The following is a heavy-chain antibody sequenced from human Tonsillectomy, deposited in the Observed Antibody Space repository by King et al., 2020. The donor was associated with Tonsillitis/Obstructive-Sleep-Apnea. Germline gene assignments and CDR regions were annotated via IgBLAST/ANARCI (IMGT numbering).Heavy chain of an antibody. CDR3: AKDSGGTPELLDWYFDL. CDR2: ISWNSYTI. V-gene: IGHV3-9*01. Sequence: QLVESGGGLVQPGRSLRLSCAASGFTFDDYAMHWVRQVPGKGLEWVSGISWNSYTIASADSVQGRFTISRDNAKNSLYLQMNSLRAEDTALYYCAKDSGGTPELLDWYFDLWGRGTLVTVSS. D-gene: IGHD1-7*01. CDR1: GFTFDDYA. J-gene: IGHJ2*01.